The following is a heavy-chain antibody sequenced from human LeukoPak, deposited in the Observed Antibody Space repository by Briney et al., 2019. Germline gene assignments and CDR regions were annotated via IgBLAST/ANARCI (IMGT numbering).Heavy chain of an antibody. CDR2: IKQDGSEK. CDR1: GFTISSYW. D-gene: IGHD3-3*01. CDR3: ARHDFWSGFDS. V-gene: IGHV3-7*01. Sequence: GGSLRLSCAASGFTISSYWMSWVRQAPGKGLEWVANIKQDGSEKYYVDSVKGRFTISRDNAKNSLYLQMNSLRAEDTAVYSCARHDFWSGFDSWGQGTLVTVSS. J-gene: IGHJ5*01.